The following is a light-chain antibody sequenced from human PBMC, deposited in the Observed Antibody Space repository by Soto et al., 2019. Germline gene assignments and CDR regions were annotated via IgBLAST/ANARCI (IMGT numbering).Light chain of an antibody. Sequence: AIRMTQSPSSFSASTGDRVTITCGASQGISSYLAWYQQKPGKAPKLLIYAASTLQSGVPSRFSGSGSGTDFTLTISCLQSEDFATYYCQQYYSYPHTFGQGTKVEIK. CDR3: QQYYSYPHT. J-gene: IGKJ1*01. V-gene: IGKV1-8*01. CDR1: QGISSY. CDR2: AAS.